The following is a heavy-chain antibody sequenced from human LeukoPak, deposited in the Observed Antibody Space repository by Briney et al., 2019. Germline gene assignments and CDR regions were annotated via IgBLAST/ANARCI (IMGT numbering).Heavy chain of an antibody. J-gene: IGHJ5*02. D-gene: IGHD3-16*02. V-gene: IGHV4-4*07. CDR3: ARGTLRLGDLSLSNYFDP. CDR1: GGSMNNNY. CDR2: IHSSGST. Sequence: SETLSLTCTASGGSMNNNYWSWIRQPAGKGLEWVGRIHSSGSTNYNPSLKSRVTMSVDTSKNQFSLKLSSVTAADTALYYCARGTLRLGDLSLSNYFDPWGQGTLVTVSS.